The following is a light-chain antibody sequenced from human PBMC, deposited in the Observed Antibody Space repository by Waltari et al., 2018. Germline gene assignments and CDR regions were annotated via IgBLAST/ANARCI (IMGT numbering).Light chain of an antibody. J-gene: IGLJ3*02. CDR2: RTN. V-gene: IGLV1-44*01. Sequence: QSVLTQPPSASVTPGQRVTISCSGSSSNIGSNTVNWYQQLPGTAPKLLIYRTNQRPSGVPYRVSGSRSGTSASLAISGLQSEDETDYYCAAWDDSLNGWVFGGGTKLTVL. CDR3: AAWDDSLNGWV. CDR1: SSNIGSNT.